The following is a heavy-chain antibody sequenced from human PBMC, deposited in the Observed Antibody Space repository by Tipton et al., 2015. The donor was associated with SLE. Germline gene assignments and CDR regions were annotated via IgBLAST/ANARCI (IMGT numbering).Heavy chain of an antibody. D-gene: IGHD3-16*01. V-gene: IGHV4-59*11. CDR1: GGSISSHY. Sequence: TLSLTCTVSGGSISSHYWSWIRQPPGKGLEWIGYIYYSGSTNYNPTLKSRVTISVDTSKDQFSLKLSSVTAAATAVYYCARENPSGIIGCWGQGTLVSVSS. CDR3: ARENPSGIIGC. J-gene: IGHJ4*02. CDR2: IYYSGST.